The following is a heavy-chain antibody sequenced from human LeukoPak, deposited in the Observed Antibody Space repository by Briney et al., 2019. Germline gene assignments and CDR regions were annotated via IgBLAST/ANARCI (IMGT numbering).Heavy chain of an antibody. J-gene: IGHJ4*02. CDR1: GGSVSSYY. V-gene: IGHV4-4*07. D-gene: IGHD6-19*01. Sequence: PSETLSLTCTVSGGSVSSYYWTWIRQPAGKGLEWIGRIYTSGSTNYNPSLKSRITISVDKSKNQFSLRLNSVTAADTAVYYCAGSSSYYGHVDYWGQGTLVTVSS. CDR2: IYTSGST. CDR3: AGSSSYYGHVDY.